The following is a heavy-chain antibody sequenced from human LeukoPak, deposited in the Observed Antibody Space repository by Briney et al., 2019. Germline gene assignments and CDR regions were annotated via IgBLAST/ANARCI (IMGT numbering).Heavy chain of an antibody. CDR2: ISAYNGNT. V-gene: IGHV1-18*01. Sequence: ASVKVSCKASGYTFTSYGISWVRQAPGQGLEWMGWISAYNGNTNYAQKLQGRVTMTTDTSTSTAYMELRSLRSDDTAVYYCARDYAFWSGYYIHAFDIWGQGTMVTVSS. J-gene: IGHJ3*02. D-gene: IGHD3-3*01. CDR1: GYTFTSYG. CDR3: ARDYAFWSGYYIHAFDI.